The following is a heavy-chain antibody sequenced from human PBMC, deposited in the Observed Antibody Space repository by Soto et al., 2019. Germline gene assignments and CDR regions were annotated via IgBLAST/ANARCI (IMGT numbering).Heavy chain of an antibody. CDR2: ISAYNGNT. J-gene: IGHJ4*02. Sequence: ASVKVSCKASGYTFTSYGISWVRQAPGQGLEWMGWISAYNGNTNYAQKLQGRVAMTTDTSTSTAYMELRSLRSDDTAVYYCARNAKPDYGGNSGRVGPWSYWGQGTLVTVYS. CDR1: GYTFTSYG. CDR3: ARNAKPDYGGNSGRVGPWSY. D-gene: IGHD4-17*01. V-gene: IGHV1-18*01.